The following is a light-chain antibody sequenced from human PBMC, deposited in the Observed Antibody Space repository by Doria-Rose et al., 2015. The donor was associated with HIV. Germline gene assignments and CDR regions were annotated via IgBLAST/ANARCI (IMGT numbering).Light chain of an antibody. CDR3: HQYNNWPT. V-gene: IGKV3-15*01. CDR1: QSVSTD. Sequence: TQSPETLSVSPGESATLSCRASQSVSTDLAWYQHKPGQAPRLLIWGASTRATGIPARFSGSGSGTEFTLTISSFQSEDFAIYFCHQYNNWPTFGQGTRLDIK. J-gene: IGKJ5*01. CDR2: GAS.